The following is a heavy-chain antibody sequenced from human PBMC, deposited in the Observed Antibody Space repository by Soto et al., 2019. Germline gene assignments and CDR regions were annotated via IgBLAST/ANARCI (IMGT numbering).Heavy chain of an antibody. Sequence: GGSLRLSCAASGFTFSSYSMNWVRQAPGKGLEWVSSISSSSSYIYYADSVKGRFTISRDNAKNSLYLQMNSLRAEDTAVYYCARGLWFGELLSHLDYFDYWGQGTLVTVSS. CDR3: ARGLWFGELLSHLDYFDY. D-gene: IGHD3-10*01. J-gene: IGHJ4*02. CDR1: GFTFSSYS. V-gene: IGHV3-21*01. CDR2: ISSSSSYI.